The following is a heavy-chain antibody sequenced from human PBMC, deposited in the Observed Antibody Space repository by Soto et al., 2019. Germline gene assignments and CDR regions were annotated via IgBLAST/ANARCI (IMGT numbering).Heavy chain of an antibody. CDR1: GVSFGDYA. J-gene: IGHJ4*02. CDR3: TTGLSNGYYNFDY. D-gene: IGHD3-22*01. Sequence: KLSCAACGVSFGDYAMSWLRQAPRKGLEWVGFIRSKAYGGTTEYAASVKGRFTISRDDSKSIAYLQMNSLKTEDTAVYYCTTGLSNGYYNFDYWGQGTPVTVS. CDR2: IRSKAYGGTT. V-gene: IGHV3-49*03.